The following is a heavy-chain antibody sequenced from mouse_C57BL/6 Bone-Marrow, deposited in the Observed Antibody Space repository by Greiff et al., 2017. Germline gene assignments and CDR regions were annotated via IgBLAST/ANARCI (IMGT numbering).Heavy chain of an antibody. J-gene: IGHJ1*03. CDR3: ARLEFDGSSGDWYFDV. V-gene: IGHV1-85*01. CDR2: IYPRAGST. CDR1: GYTFTSYD. D-gene: IGHD1-1*01. Sequence: QVQLQQSGPELVKPGASVKLSCKASGYTFTSYDINWVKQRPGQGLEWIGWIYPRAGSTTYNEKFKGKAKLTADTSSSTAYMELHSLTSEDSAVYFCARLEFDGSSGDWYFDVWGTGTTVTVSS.